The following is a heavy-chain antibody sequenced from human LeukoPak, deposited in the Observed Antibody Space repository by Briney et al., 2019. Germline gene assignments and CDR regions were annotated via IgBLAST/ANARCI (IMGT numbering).Heavy chain of an antibody. Sequence: SGGSLRLSCAASGFTFSSYEMNWVRQAPGKGLEWVSYISSSGSTIYYADSVKGRFTISRDNAKNSLYLQMNSLRAEDTAVYYCARGLAAAGRGGVFDYWGQGTLVTVSS. CDR2: ISSSGSTI. CDR1: GFTFSSYE. D-gene: IGHD6-13*01. J-gene: IGHJ4*02. CDR3: ARGLAAAGRGGVFDY. V-gene: IGHV3-48*03.